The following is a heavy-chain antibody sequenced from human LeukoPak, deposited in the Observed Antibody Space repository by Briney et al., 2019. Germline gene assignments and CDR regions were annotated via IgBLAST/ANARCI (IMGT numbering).Heavy chain of an antibody. Sequence: GGSLRLSCAASGFTFSTFNMNWVRQAPGKGLEWVSSITSGGDYIYYADSVKGRFTTSRDNAKSSLSLQLNSLRVEDTAVYYCARGHYDVLAASYKWTPDYWGQGTLVTVSS. V-gene: IGHV3-21*01. D-gene: IGHD3-9*01. J-gene: IGHJ4*02. CDR3: ARGHYDVLAASYKWTPDY. CDR2: ITSGGDYI. CDR1: GFTFSTFN.